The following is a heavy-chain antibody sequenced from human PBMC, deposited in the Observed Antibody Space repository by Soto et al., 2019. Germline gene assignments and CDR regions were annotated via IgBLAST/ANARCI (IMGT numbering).Heavy chain of an antibody. CDR1: GGSISSSSYS. D-gene: IGHD1-26*01. V-gene: IGHV4-39*01. CDR2: IYYSGST. J-gene: IGHJ6*02. CDR3: ARHPGELPNYYYYGMDV. Sequence: SETLSLTCTVSGGSISSSSYSWGLIRQPPGKGLEWIGSIYYSGSTYYNPSLKSRVTISVDTSKNQFSLKLSSVTAADTAVYYCARHPGELPNYYYYGMDVWGQGTTVTVSS.